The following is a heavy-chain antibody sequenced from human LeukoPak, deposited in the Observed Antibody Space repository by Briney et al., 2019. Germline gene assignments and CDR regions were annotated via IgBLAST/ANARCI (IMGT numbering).Heavy chain of an antibody. CDR3: ARGSGRLRFLEWLSGSNWFDP. J-gene: IGHJ5*02. V-gene: IGHV1-8*01. CDR2: MNPNSGNT. CDR1: GYTFTSYD. Sequence: ASVKVSCKASGYTFTSYDINWVRQATGQGLEWMGWMNPNSGNTGYAQKFQGRVTMTRNTSISTAYMELSSLSSEDTAVYYCARGSGRLRFLEWLSGSNWFDPWGQGTLVTVSS. D-gene: IGHD3-3*01.